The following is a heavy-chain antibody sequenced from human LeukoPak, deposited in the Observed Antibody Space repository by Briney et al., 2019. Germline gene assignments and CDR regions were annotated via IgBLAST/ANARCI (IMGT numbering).Heavy chain of an antibody. D-gene: IGHD3-22*01. Sequence: SETLSLTCAVYGGSFSGYYWSWIRQPPGKGLEWIGEINHSGSTNYNPSLKSRVTISVDTSKNQFSLKLSSVTAADTAVYYCARSTNLGYYYDSSGYRIVGYWGQGTLVTVSS. CDR3: ARSTNLGYYYDSSGYRIVGY. J-gene: IGHJ4*02. CDR1: GGSFSGYY. V-gene: IGHV4-34*01. CDR2: INHSGST.